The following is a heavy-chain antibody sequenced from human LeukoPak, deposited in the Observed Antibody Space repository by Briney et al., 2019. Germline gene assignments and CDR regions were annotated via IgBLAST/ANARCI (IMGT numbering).Heavy chain of an antibody. D-gene: IGHD3-16*01. J-gene: IGHJ6*02. CDR1: GFTFSESW. Sequence: GGSLRLSCAASGFTFSESWMSWVRQAPGKGLEWVANMNQDGSGKDYVDSVKGRFTISRDNARESLYLQMSSLRAEDTAVYYCATYTHWVAGDVWGHGTTVTVS. CDR2: MNQDGSGK. CDR3: ATYTHWVAGDV. V-gene: IGHV3-7*01.